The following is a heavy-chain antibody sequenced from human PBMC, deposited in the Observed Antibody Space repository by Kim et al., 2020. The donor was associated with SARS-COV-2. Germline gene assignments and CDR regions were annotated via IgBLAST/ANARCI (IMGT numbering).Heavy chain of an antibody. V-gene: IGHV3-7*01. J-gene: IGHJ3*02. D-gene: IGHD3-22*01. CDR1: GFTFSSYW. CDR3: ARDGTYYYDSSGYYNDAFDT. Sequence: GGSLRLSCAASGFTFSSYWMSWVRQAPGKGLDWVANIKQAGSEKYYVDSVKGRFTISRDNAKNSLYLQMDSLRAEDTAVYYCARDGTYYYDSSGYYNDAFDTWGQGTTVTASS. CDR2: IKQAGSEK.